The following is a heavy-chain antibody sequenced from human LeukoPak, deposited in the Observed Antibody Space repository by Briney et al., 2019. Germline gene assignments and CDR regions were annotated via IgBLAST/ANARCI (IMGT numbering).Heavy chain of an antibody. D-gene: IGHD3-22*01. V-gene: IGHV4-34*01. CDR3: ARTGPWVRLFRY. CDR2: INHSGST. J-gene: IGHJ4*02. CDR1: GGSCSGYY. Sequence: PSETLSLTCAVYGGSCSGYYWGWIRQPPGKGLEWIGEINHSGSTNYNPSLKSRVTISVDTSKNQFSLKLSSVTAADTAVYYCARTGPWVRLFRYWGQGTLVTVSS.